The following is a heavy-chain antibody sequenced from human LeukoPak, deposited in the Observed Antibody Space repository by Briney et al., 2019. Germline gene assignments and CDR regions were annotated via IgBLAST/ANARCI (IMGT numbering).Heavy chain of an antibody. CDR1: GFSLSAYN. Sequence: PGGSLRLSCEGSGFSLSAYNMNWARQAPGKGLESVSYISSSSATIFYADSVKGRFTISRDNAKNSLYLQMNSLRPEDTAVYFCARDRHVPGLYYYYMDVWGKGTTVTVSS. CDR3: ARDRHVPGLYYYYMDV. D-gene: IGHD6-6*01. V-gene: IGHV3-48*01. CDR2: ISSSSATI. J-gene: IGHJ6*03.